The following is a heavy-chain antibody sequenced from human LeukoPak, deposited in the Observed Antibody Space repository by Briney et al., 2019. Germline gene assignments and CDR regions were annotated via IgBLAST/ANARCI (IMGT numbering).Heavy chain of an antibody. Sequence: PGGSLRLSCAASGFTFSNYAMSWVRQAPGKGLEWVSAISGSGGSTYYADSVKGRFTISRDNSRNTLYLQLDSLRAEDTAVYYCVKELYYYDSSGYAFDIWGQGTMVTVSS. V-gene: IGHV3-23*01. J-gene: IGHJ3*02. CDR2: ISGSGGST. D-gene: IGHD3-22*01. CDR3: VKELYYYDSSGYAFDI. CDR1: GFTFSNYA.